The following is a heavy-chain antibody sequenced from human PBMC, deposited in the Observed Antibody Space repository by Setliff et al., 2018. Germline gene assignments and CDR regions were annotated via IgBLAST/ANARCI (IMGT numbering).Heavy chain of an antibody. Sequence: GASVKVSCKVSGYTLTELSMHWVRQAPGKGLEWMGGFDPEDGETIYAQTFQGRVTMTEDTSTDTAYMELSSLRSEDTAVYYCATSVSWIQLVMYPQGHPEPFDYWGQGTLVTVSS. V-gene: IGHV1-24*01. D-gene: IGHD5-18*01. CDR2: FDPEDGET. CDR3: ATSVSWIQLVMYPQGHPEPFDY. J-gene: IGHJ4*02. CDR1: GYTLTELS.